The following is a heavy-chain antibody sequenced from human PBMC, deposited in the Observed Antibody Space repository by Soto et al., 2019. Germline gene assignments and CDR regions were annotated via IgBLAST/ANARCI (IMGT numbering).Heavy chain of an antibody. Sequence: DVQLVESGGGLVQPGRSLRLSCAASGFTFDDYAMHWVRQAPGKGLEWVSGISWNSGSIGYADSVKGRFTISRDTAKYSLYLQMNSLRTEDTALYYCAKGGGSEYYYGMDVWGQGTTVTVSS. CDR1: GFTFDDYA. CDR2: ISWNSGSI. V-gene: IGHV3-9*01. J-gene: IGHJ6*02. CDR3: AKGGGSEYYYGMDV. D-gene: IGHD2-15*01.